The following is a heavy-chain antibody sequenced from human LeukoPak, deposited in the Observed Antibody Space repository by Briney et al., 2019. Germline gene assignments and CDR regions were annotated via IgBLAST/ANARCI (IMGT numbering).Heavy chain of an antibody. CDR3: ARGSIMGARGLGDS. CDR1: GFTVSSNY. J-gene: IGHJ4*02. V-gene: IGHV3-53*01. Sequence: GGSLRLSCAASGFTVSSNYMSWVRQAPGKGLEWVSVIYSGGSTYYADSVKGRFTISRDNPKNTLYLQMNSLRAEDTAVYYCARGSIMGARGLGDSWGQGTLVTVSS. D-gene: IGHD1-26*01. CDR2: IYSGGST.